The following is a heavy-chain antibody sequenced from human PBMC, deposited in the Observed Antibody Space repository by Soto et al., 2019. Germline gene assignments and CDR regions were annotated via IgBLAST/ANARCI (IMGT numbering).Heavy chain of an antibody. CDR1: GFTFNSYA. CDR3: ARGDRGGSGSPASYYYSGLDV. Sequence: GGSMRLSCAASGFTFNSYAMSWVRQAPGKGLEWVSSVSAGGDMTYYSDSVKGRFTISRDNSNNALFLQMNSLRIEDTALYYCARGDRGGSGSPASYYYSGLDVWGQGTTVTVSS. CDR2: VSAGGDMT. J-gene: IGHJ6*02. V-gene: IGHV3-23*01. D-gene: IGHD3-10*01.